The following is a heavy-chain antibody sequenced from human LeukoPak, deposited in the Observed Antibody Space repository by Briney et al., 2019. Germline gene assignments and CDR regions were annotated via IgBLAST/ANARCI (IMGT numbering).Heavy chain of an antibody. J-gene: IGHJ3*02. CDR3: ARVHVIVVVPAAIGAFDI. CDR1: GGSLSASTYY. D-gene: IGHD2-2*01. Sequence: SETLSLTCTVSGGSLSASTYYWAWIRQPPGKGLEWIGSMSHSGRPYYNPSFESRVTISLDMSKNQFSLRLTSMTAADTAMYYCARVHVIVVVPAAIGAFDIWGQGTMVTVSS. CDR2: MSHSGRP. V-gene: IGHV4-39*07.